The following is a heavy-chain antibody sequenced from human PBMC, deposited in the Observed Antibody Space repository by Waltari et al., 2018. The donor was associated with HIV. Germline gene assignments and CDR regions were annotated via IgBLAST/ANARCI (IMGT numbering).Heavy chain of an antibody. D-gene: IGHD3-22*01. J-gene: IGHJ6*02. CDR1: GGSITSGSYY. CDR2: LYTSRNT. Sequence: QVQLQESGPGLVKPSQTLSLTCTVSGGSITSGSYYWNWNRRPAGKGLEWIGRLYTSRNTNYNPSLKSRVTITVDTSKNQFSLRLSSVTASDTGIYYCTRTSTGSDYYYEVDVWGQGTTVTVS. CDR3: TRTSTGSDYYYEVDV. V-gene: IGHV4-61*02.